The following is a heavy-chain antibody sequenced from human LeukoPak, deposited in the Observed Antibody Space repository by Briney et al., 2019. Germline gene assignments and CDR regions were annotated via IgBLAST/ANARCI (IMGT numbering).Heavy chain of an antibody. Sequence: GGSLRLSCAASGFTFSSYAMSWVRQAPGKGLEWVSAISGSGGSTYYADSVKGRFTISRDNSKNTLYLQMNSLRAEDTAVYYCAKFPDSSGYQPENWFDPWGQGTLVTVSS. CDR2: ISGSGGST. D-gene: IGHD3-22*01. J-gene: IGHJ5*02. CDR1: GFTFSSYA. CDR3: AKFPDSSGYQPENWFDP. V-gene: IGHV3-23*01.